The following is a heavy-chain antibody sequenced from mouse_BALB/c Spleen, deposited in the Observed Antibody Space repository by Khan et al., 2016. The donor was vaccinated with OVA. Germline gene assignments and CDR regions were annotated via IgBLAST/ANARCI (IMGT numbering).Heavy chain of an antibody. J-gene: IGHJ3*01. CDR2: ISTYYGDA. Sequence: LEESGAELVRPGVSVKISCKGSGYTFTDFTMHWVKQSPAMSLEWIGVISTYYGDATYNQKFKDKATMTVDKSSSTAYMELARLTSEDSAIYYSTRGGGGNRFAYWGQGTLVTVSA. CDR1: GYTFTDFT. CDR3: TRGGGGNRFAY. V-gene: IGHV1S137*01.